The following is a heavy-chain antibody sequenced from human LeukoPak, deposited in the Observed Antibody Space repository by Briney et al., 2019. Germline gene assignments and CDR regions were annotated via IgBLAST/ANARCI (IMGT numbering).Heavy chain of an antibody. D-gene: IGHD6-13*01. V-gene: IGHV3-30*04. Sequence: PGGSLRLSCAASGFTFSSYTMHWVRQAPGKGLEGVAVISDDGSNKYYAASVKGRFTISRENSKNTLYLQMNSLRAEDTAVYYCAKVPQWSSFRFFDYWGQGTLVTVSS. J-gene: IGHJ4*02. CDR3: AKVPQWSSFRFFDY. CDR2: ISDDGSNK. CDR1: GFTFSSYT.